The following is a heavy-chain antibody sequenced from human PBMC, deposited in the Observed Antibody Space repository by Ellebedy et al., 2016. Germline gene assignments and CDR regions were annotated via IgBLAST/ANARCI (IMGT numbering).Heavy chain of an antibody. V-gene: IGHV2-5*02. CDR3: AHRGWSGGYSFFDY. Sequence: SGPTLVKPTQTLTLTCTFSGFSLSTSGVGVGWIRQPPGKALEWLGIIYWDDNKRYSPSLKSRLTITKDTSKSQVVLRMTNMDPVDTGTYYCAHRGWSGGYSFFDYWGQGTLVTVSS. J-gene: IGHJ4*02. CDR1: GFSLSTSGVG. D-gene: IGHD4-23*01. CDR2: IYWDDNK.